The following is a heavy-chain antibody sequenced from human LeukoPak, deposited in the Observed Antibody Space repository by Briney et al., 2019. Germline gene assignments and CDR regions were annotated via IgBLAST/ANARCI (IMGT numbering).Heavy chain of an antibody. V-gene: IGHV3-74*01. CDR3: ANYEYYYYYMDV. CDR2: IDHDGINT. D-gene: IGHD1-7*01. CDR1: GFTFSTYW. J-gene: IGHJ6*03. Sequence: PGGSLRLSCAASGFTFSTYWMHWVRQAPGKGLVWVSRIDHDGINTYYADSVKGRFTISRDNAKNTLYLRMNSLRAEDTAVHYCANYEYYYYYMDVWGKGTTVTVSS.